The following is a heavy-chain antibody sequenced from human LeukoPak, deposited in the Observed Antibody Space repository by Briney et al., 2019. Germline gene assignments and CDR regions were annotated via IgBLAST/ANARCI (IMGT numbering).Heavy chain of an antibody. Sequence: ASVKVSCKASGGTFSSYAISWVRQAPGQGLEWMGRIIPILGIANYAQKFQGRVTITADKSTSTAYMELSSLRSEDTAVYYCARGGHGRIAAAGRFDYWGQGTLVTISS. CDR3: ARGGHGRIAAAGRFDY. V-gene: IGHV1-69*04. D-gene: IGHD6-13*01. CDR2: IIPILGIA. J-gene: IGHJ4*02. CDR1: GGTFSSYA.